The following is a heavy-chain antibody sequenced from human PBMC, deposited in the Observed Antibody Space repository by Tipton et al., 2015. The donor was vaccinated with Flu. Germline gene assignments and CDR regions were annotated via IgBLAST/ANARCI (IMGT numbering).Heavy chain of an antibody. Sequence: TLSLTCTVSGDSISSGSYYWSWIRQPAGKGLEWIGRIYTTGTTNYNPSLKSRLTISVDTAKNQFSLKLTSVTAAVTAMYYCARAKSGAFDIWGQGTGVTVSS. CDR3: ARAKSGAFDI. CDR2: IYTTGTT. CDR1: GDSISSGSYY. J-gene: IGHJ3*02. V-gene: IGHV4-61*02.